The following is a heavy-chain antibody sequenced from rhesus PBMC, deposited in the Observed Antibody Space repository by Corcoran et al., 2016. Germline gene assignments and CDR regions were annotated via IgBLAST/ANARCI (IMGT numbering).Heavy chain of an antibody. CDR3: ARDTAWSSNFLDY. D-gene: IGHD4-23*01. J-gene: IGHJ4*01. V-gene: IGHV4-122*02. CDR2: ITYSGST. Sequence: QVQLQESGPGLVKPSETLSLTCAVSGGSISSGYYYWSWIRQPPGKGLEWIGYITYSGSTSYTPSRKSRVTISRDTSKNQFSLKLSSVTAADTAVYYCARDTAWSSNFLDYWGQGVLVTVSS. CDR1: GGSISSGYYY.